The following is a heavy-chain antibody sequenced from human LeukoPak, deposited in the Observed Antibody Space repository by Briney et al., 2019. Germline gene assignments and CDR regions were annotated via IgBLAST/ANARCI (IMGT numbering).Heavy chain of an antibody. CDR1: GFTFSSYA. Sequence: GGSLRLSCAASGFTFSSYAMSWVRQAPGKGLEWVSGISGSGDNTYYADSVKGRFTISRDNSKNTLYVQVNSLGTEDTAAYYCAKRSYYDSSGSFYFDYWGQGTLVTVSS. V-gene: IGHV3-23*01. J-gene: IGHJ4*02. D-gene: IGHD3-22*01. CDR2: ISGSGDNT. CDR3: AKRSYYDSSGSFYFDY.